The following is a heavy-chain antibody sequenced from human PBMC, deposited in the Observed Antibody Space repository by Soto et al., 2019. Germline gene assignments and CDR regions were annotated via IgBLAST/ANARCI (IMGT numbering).Heavy chain of an antibody. CDR3: ARQSPYCSGGSCQGVFDQ. V-gene: IGHV4-59*08. CDR1: SGSISSYY. CDR2: IYYSGST. Sequence: SETLSLTCTVSSGSISSYYWSWIRQPPGKGLEWIGDIYYSGSTNYNPSLKSRVTISVDTSQNQFSLKLSSVTAADTAVYYCARQSPYCSGGSCQGVFDQWGQGTLVTVSS. D-gene: IGHD2-15*01. J-gene: IGHJ4*02.